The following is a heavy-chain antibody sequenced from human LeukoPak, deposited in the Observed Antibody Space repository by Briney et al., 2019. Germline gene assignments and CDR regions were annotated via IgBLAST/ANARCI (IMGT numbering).Heavy chain of an antibody. J-gene: IGHJ4*02. CDR1: GFTFDDYA. D-gene: IGHD5-18*01. CDR2: ISWNSDSI. Sequence: TGGSLRLSCAASGFTFDDYAMHWVRQAPGKGLEWVSGISWNSDSIGYADSVKGRFTISRDNAKNSLYLQMNSLRAEDTALYYCAKDIRYSYGTHLDYWGQGTLVTVSS. CDR3: AKDIRYSYGTHLDY. V-gene: IGHV3-9*01.